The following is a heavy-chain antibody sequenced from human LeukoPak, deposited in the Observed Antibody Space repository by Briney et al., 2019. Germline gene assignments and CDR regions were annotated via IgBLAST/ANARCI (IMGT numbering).Heavy chain of an antibody. V-gene: IGHV3-15*01. CDR2: IKSKSDGETI. CDR3: TTRRQDGW. J-gene: IGHJ4*02. Sequence: GGSLRLSCVGSVFTFSDAWMSGVRQAPGKGLEWVGRIKSKSDGETIDYAAPVKGRFTISRDDSRNTLYLQMNSLKTEDTAVYYCTTRRQDGWWGQGTLVPVS. D-gene: IGHD2-15*01. CDR1: VFTFSDAW.